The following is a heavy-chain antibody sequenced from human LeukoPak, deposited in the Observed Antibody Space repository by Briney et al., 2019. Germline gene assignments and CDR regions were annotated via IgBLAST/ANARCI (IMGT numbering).Heavy chain of an antibody. D-gene: IGHD3-22*01. Sequence: GGSLRLSCAASGFTSGIYAMSWVRHAPGKGLEWVSTINDSGGSTYYADSVKGRFTISRDNSYNTLYLQMNSLRAEDTAVYYYAKSAMSDSSGYYFDSWGQGTLVTVSS. CDR3: AKSAMSDSSGYYFDS. V-gene: IGHV3-23*01. J-gene: IGHJ4*02. CDR1: GFTSGIYA. CDR2: INDSGGST.